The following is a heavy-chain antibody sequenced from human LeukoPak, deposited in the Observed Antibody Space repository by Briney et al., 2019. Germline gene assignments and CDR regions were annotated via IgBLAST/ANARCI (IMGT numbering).Heavy chain of an antibody. CDR3: ARGPSGYDFMRGNVVRYFDY. CDR1: GFTFSSYE. D-gene: IGHD5-12*01. CDR2: ISSSGSTI. J-gene: IGHJ4*02. V-gene: IGHV3-48*03. Sequence: QPGGSLRLSCAASGFTFSSYEMNWVRQAPGKGLEWVSFISSSGSTIYYADSVKGRFTISRDNAKNSLYLQMNSLRAEDTAVYYCARGPSGYDFMRGNVVRYFDYWGQGTLVTVSS.